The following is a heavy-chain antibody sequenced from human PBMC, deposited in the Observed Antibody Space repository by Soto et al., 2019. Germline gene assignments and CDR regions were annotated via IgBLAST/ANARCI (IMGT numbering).Heavy chain of an antibody. CDR2: IIPIFGTA. V-gene: IGHV1-69*13. CDR3: ARAYSSQPMGYCYYYGMDV. Sequence: SVKVSCKASGGTFSSYAISWVRQAPGQGLEWMGGIIPIFGTANYAQKFQGRVTITADESTSTAYMELSSLRSEDTAVYYCARAYSSQPMGYCYYYGMDVWGQGTTVTVSS. D-gene: IGHD6-13*01. J-gene: IGHJ6*02. CDR1: GGTFSSYA.